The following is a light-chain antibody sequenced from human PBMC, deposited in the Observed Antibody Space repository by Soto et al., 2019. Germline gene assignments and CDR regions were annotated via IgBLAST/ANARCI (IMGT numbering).Light chain of an antibody. CDR1: SSNIGHNY. V-gene: IGLV1-51*02. J-gene: IGLJ3*02. Sequence: QSVLTQPPSVSAAPGQTVTISCSGSSSNIGHNYVSWYQHLPGEAPRLLIFENNKRRPGIPDRFSGSKSGTSATLAITGLQTGDEADYYFSTWDIRLNINWVFGGGTKLTVL. CDR2: ENN. CDR3: STWDIRLNINWV.